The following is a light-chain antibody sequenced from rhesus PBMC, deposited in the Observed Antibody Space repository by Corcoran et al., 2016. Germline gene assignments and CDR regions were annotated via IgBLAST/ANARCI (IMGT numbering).Light chain of an antibody. Sequence: APTQPPSVSASPGQSVATSCTGTSSDVGGNSYVSWYQQHPGKVPKLLIYRVTERPSGVSDRFSGSRSSNTASLTLSGLQAEDGADYYCGSDTARDDFLFGTGTGLTAL. CDR2: RVT. J-gene: IGLJ1*01. CDR3: GSDTARDDFL. CDR1: SSDVGGNSY. V-gene: IGLV2S7*01.